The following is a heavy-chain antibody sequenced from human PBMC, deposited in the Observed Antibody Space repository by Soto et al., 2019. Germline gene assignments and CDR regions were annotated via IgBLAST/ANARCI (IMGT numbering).Heavy chain of an antibody. J-gene: IGHJ6*03. CDR1: GYTFTSYY. V-gene: IGHV1-46*03. CDR2: INPSGGST. D-gene: IGHD2-15*01. CDR3: ARVAEYCSGGSCYSDYYHYMDV. Sequence: VASVKVSCKASGYTFTSYYMHWVRQAPGQGLEWMGIINPSGGSTSYAQKFQGRVTMTRDTSTSTVYMELSSLRSEDTAVYYCARVAEYCSGGSCYSDYYHYMDVWGKGTTVTVSS.